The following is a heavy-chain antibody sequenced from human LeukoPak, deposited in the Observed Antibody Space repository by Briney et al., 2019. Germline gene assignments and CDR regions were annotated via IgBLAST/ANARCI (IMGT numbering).Heavy chain of an antibody. CDR1: GFTFSSYA. J-gene: IGHJ3*02. CDR2: ISYDGSNK. D-gene: IGHD3-10*01. CDR3: AKVAGYYGSGSWDAFDI. Sequence: PGGSLRLSCAASGFTFSSYAMHWVRQAPGKGLEWVAVISYDGSNKYYADSVKGRFTISRDNSKNTLYLQMNSLRAEDTAVYYCAKVAGYYGSGSWDAFDIWGQGTMVTVSS. V-gene: IGHV3-30*04.